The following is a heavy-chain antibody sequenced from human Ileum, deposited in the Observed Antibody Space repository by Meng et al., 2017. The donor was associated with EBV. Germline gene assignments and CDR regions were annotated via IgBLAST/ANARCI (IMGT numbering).Heavy chain of an antibody. D-gene: IGHD2-8*01. Sequence: QGQLGGSGGGVVQPGRSLGLSCAASGFTFSSYAMHWVRQAPGKGLEWVALISFDGSTKYYADSVKGRFTISRDNSKNTLYLQMNSLRPEDTAVYYCARDQGLTNDYWGQGTLVTVSS. V-gene: IGHV3-30-3*01. J-gene: IGHJ4*02. CDR2: ISFDGSTK. CDR1: GFTFSSYA. CDR3: ARDQGLTNDY.